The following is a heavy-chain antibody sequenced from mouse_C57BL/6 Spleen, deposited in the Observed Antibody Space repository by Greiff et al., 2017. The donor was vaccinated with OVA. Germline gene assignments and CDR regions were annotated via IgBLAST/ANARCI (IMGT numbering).Heavy chain of an antibody. CDR2: IYPSDSET. CDR3: ARRDDPYFDV. J-gene: IGHJ1*03. V-gene: IGHV1-61*01. CDR1: GYTFTSYW. Sequence: VQLQQPGAELVRPGSSVKLSCKASGYTFTSYWMDWVKQRPGQGLEWIGNIYPSDSETHYNQKFKDKATLTVDKSSSTAYMQLSSLTSEDSAVYYCARRDDPYFDVWGTGTTVTVSS.